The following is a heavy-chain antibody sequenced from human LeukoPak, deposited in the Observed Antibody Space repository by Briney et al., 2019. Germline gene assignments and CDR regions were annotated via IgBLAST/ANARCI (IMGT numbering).Heavy chain of an antibody. J-gene: IGHJ6*03. D-gene: IGHD7-27*01. CDR2: INHSGST. CDR1: GGSFSGYY. Sequence: PSETLSLTCAVYGGSFSGYYWSWIRQPPGKGLEWIGEINHSGSTNYNPSLKSRVTISVDTSKNQFSLKLSSVTAADTAVYYCARGPGDYMDVWGKGTTVTVSS. CDR3: ARGPGDYMDV. V-gene: IGHV4-34*01.